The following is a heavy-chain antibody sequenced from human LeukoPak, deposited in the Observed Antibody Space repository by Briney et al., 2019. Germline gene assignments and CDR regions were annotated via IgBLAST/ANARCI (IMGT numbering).Heavy chain of an antibody. D-gene: IGHD6-13*01. CDR3: ARENSNSWYLDY. CDR2: IYNSGST. V-gene: IGHV4-59*01. Sequence: KTSETLSLTCTVSGGSISTYYWSWIRQPPGKGLEWIGYIYNSGSTNYNPSLKSRVTISVDTSKNQFSLKLSSVIAADTAVYYCARENSNSWYLDYWGQGTLVTVSS. J-gene: IGHJ4*02. CDR1: GGSISTYY.